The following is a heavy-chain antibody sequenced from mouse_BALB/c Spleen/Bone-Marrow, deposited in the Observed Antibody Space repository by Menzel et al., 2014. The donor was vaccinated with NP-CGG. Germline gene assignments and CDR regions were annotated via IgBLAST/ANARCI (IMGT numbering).Heavy chain of an antibody. D-gene: IGHD3-2*01. V-gene: IGHV1S81*02. CDR2: INPSNGGT. Sequence: QVQLQQSGAELVEPGASVKLSCKASGYTFTIYYMFWVKQRPGQGLEWIGEINPSNGGTNFNEKFKSKATLTVDKSSSTAYMQLSSLTSEDSAVYYCTRNGPDSSGYPAWFAYWGQGTLVTVSA. CDR3: TRNGPDSSGYPAWFAY. J-gene: IGHJ3*01. CDR1: GYTFTIYY.